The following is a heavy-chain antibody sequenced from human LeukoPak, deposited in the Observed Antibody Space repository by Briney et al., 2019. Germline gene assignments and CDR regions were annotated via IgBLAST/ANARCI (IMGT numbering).Heavy chain of an antibody. CDR2: ISSSSYI. D-gene: IGHD1-1*01. CDR3: ARQLDTVGENYYMDV. CDR1: GFTFSSYE. Sequence: GGSLRLSCAASGFTFSSYEMNWVRQAPGKGLEWVSSISSSSYIYYADSVKGRFTISRDNAKNSLYLQMNSLRAEDTAVYYCARQLDTVGENYYMDVWGKGTTVTISS. J-gene: IGHJ6*03. V-gene: IGHV3-21*01.